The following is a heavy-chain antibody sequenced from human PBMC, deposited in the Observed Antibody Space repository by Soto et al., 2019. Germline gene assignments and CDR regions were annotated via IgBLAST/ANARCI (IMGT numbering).Heavy chain of an antibody. CDR3: ARKVGYYYDSSVYLDY. Sequence: SETLSLTCAVSGGSISSGGYSWSWIRQPPGKGLEWIGYIYHSGSTYYNPSLKSRVTISVDRSKNQFSLKLSSVTAADTAVYYCARKVGYYYDSSVYLDYWGQGTLVTVSS. D-gene: IGHD3-22*01. J-gene: IGHJ4*02. V-gene: IGHV4-30-2*01. CDR2: IYHSGST. CDR1: GGSISSGGYS.